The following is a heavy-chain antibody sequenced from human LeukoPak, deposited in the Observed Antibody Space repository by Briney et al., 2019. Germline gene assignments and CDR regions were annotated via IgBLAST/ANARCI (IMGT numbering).Heavy chain of an antibody. J-gene: IGHJ5*02. Sequence: PGGSLTLSCAASGFTFSSYAMSWVRQAPGKGLEWVSAISGSGGSTYYADSVKGRFTISRDNSKNTLYLQMNSLRAEDTAVYYCAKRIAAAGNKRFDPWGQGTLVTVSS. CDR3: AKRIAAAGNKRFDP. D-gene: IGHD6-13*01. CDR1: GFTFSSYA. CDR2: ISGSGGST. V-gene: IGHV3-23*01.